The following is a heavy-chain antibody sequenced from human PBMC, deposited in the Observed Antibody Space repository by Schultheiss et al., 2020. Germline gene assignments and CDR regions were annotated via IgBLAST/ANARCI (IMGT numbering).Heavy chain of an antibody. CDR1: GFTFSDYY. Sequence: GESLKIACAASGFTFSDYYMSWIRQAPGKGLEWVAVIWYDGSNKYYADSVKGRFTISRDNSKNTLYLQINSLRAEDTAVYYCAKVYSSGWVDAFDIWGQGTMVTVSS. V-gene: IGHV3-30*02. J-gene: IGHJ3*02. CDR2: IWYDGSNK. D-gene: IGHD6-19*01. CDR3: AKVYSSGWVDAFDI.